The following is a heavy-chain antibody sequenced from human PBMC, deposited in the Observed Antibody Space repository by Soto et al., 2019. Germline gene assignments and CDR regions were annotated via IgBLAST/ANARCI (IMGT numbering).Heavy chain of an antibody. CDR3: AKDVGRDDLPYYFDY. CDR1: GFTFSSYA. D-gene: IGHD3-3*01. J-gene: IGHJ4*02. V-gene: IGHV3-23*01. Sequence: GGSLRLSCAASGFTFSSYAMSWVRQAPGKGLEWVSAISGSGGSTYYADSVKGRFTISRDNSKNTLYLQMNSLRAEDTAVYYCAKDVGRDDLPYYFDYWGQGTLVTVSS. CDR2: ISGSGGST.